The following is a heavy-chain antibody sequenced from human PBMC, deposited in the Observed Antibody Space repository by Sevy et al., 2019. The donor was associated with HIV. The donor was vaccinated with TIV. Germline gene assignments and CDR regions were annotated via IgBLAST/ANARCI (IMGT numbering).Heavy chain of an antibody. Sequence: ASLKVSCKGSGGTFSSYAISWVRQAPGQGLEWMGGIIPIFGTANYAQKFQGRVTITADESTSTAYMELSSLRSEDTAVYYCARDERGYSGYDFRDYYGMDVWGQGTTVTVSS. CDR2: IIPIFGTA. J-gene: IGHJ6*02. V-gene: IGHV1-69*13. CDR3: ARDERGYSGYDFRDYYGMDV. CDR1: GGTFSSYA. D-gene: IGHD5-12*01.